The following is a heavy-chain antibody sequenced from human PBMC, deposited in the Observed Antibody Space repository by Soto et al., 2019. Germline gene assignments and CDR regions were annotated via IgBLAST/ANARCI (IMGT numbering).Heavy chain of an antibody. CDR2: IWYDGSNK. V-gene: IGHV3-33*01. Sequence: GGSLRLSCAASGFTFSSYGMHWVRQAPGKGLEWVAVIWYDGSNKYYADSVKGRFTISRDNSKNTLYLQMNSLRAEDTAVYYCARVGGYCSSTSCYIRTHYYYGMDVWGQGTTVTVCS. J-gene: IGHJ6*02. CDR1: GFTFSSYG. D-gene: IGHD2-2*02. CDR3: ARVGGYCSSTSCYIRTHYYYGMDV.